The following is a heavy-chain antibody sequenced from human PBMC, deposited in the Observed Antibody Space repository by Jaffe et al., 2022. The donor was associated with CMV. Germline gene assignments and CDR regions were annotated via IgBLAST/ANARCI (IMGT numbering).Heavy chain of an antibody. CDR1: GFTFSDYY. J-gene: IGHJ4*02. Sequence: QVQLVESGGGLVKPGGSLRLSCAASGFTFSDYYMSWIRQAPGKGLEWVSYISSSSSYTNYADSVKGRFTISRDNAKNSLYLQMNSLRAEDTAVYYCARGSIVDTAMIDYWGQGTLVTVSS. V-gene: IGHV3-11*06. CDR3: ARGSIVDTAMIDY. D-gene: IGHD5-18*01. CDR2: ISSSSSYT.